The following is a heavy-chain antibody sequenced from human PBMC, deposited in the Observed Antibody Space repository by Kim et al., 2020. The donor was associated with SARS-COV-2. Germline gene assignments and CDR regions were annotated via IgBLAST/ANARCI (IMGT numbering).Heavy chain of an antibody. CDR2: IYSGGST. Sequence: GGSLRLSCAASGFTVSSNYMSWVRQAPGKGLEWVSVIYSGGSTYYADSVKGRFTISRHNSKNTLYLQMNSLRAEDTAVYYCASRRKNSSSWSYYYYGMDVWGQGTTVTVSS. CDR1: GFTVSSNY. J-gene: IGHJ6*02. V-gene: IGHV3-53*04. D-gene: IGHD6-13*01. CDR3: ASRRKNSSSWSYYYYGMDV.